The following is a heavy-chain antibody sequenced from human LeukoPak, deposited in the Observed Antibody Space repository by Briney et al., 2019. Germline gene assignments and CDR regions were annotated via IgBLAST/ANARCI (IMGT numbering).Heavy chain of an antibody. Sequence: GGSLRLSCAASRFSFSTFGMSWVRRTPGKGLEWVSSIGPNGATTFYADSVKGRFTISRDNFKNTLSLQMNSLRAEDTAVYYCLGYCSGGNCYSGGYWGQGTLVTVSS. CDR1: RFSFSTFG. V-gene: IGHV3-23*01. J-gene: IGHJ4*02. CDR2: IGPNGATT. CDR3: LGYCSGGNCYSGGY. D-gene: IGHD2-15*01.